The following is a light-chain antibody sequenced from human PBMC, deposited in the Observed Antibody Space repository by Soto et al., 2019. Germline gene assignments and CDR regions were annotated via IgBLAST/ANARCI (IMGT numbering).Light chain of an antibody. V-gene: IGKV1-8*01. CDR1: QGISSY. CDR2: AAS. Sequence: AIRMTQSPSSFSASTGDRVTITCRASQGISSYLAWYQQKPGKAPKLLIYAASTLQSGVPSRFSGSGSGTDFTLTISCLQSEDFAVYYCQQYDSSPFTFGPGTKVDIK. CDR3: QQYDSSPFT. J-gene: IGKJ3*01.